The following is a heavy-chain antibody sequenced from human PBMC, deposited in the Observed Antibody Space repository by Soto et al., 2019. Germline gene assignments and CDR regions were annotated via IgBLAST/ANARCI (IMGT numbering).Heavy chain of an antibody. D-gene: IGHD5-18*01. J-gene: IGHJ5*02. Sequence: EVQLLESGGGWVQPGGSLRLSCAASGFSVSRHAMNWVRQAPGKGLEWVTHISSSSTIFYADSVQGRFTISRDYAENSLFRQMNGLRDDDTAVYCCMIQTYHVRSAWAWGQGNLVSVPS. CDR1: GFSVSRHA. CDR2: ISSSSTI. V-gene: IGHV3-48*02. CDR3: MIQTYHVRSAWA.